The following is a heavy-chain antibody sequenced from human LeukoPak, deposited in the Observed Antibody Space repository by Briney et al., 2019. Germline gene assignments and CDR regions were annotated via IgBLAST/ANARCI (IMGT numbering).Heavy chain of an antibody. D-gene: IGHD3-22*01. CDR3: ATVTYYYDRSGIDHPY. CDR1: GFTFSSYE. CDR2: ISSSGSTI. V-gene: IGHV3-48*03. Sequence: GGSLRLSCAASGFTFSSYEMNWVRQAPGKGLEWVSYISSSGSTIYYADSVKGRFTISRDNAKNSLYLQMDSLKTEDTAVYYCATVTYYYDRSGIDHPYWGQGTLVTVSS. J-gene: IGHJ4*02.